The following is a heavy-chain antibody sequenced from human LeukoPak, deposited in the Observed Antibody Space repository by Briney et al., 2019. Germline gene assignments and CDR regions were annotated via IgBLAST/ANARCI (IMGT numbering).Heavy chain of an antibody. CDR2: ISGSGGST. CDR1: GFTFSSYA. D-gene: IGHD2-2*01. V-gene: IGHV3-23*01. CDR3: ANFVYGDYCSTSSCQNADY. J-gene: IGHJ4*02. Sequence: PGGSLRLSCAASGFTFSSYAMSWVRQAPGKGLEWVSAISGSGGSTYYADSVKGRFTISRDNSKNTLYLQMNSLRAEDTAIYYCANFVYGDYCSTSSCQNADYWGQGTLVTVSS.